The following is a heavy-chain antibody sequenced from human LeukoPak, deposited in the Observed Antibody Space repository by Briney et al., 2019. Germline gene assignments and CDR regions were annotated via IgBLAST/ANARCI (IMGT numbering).Heavy chain of an antibody. J-gene: IGHJ6*02. Sequence: GASVKVSCKASGYTFTSYGISWVRQAPGQGLEWMGWISAYNGNTNYAQKLQGRVTMTTDTSTSTAYMELRSLRSDDTAVYYCAREDYYDPPGCMDVWGQGTTVTVSS. V-gene: IGHV1-18*01. CDR1: GYTFTSYG. D-gene: IGHD3-22*01. CDR3: AREDYYDPPGCMDV. CDR2: ISAYNGNT.